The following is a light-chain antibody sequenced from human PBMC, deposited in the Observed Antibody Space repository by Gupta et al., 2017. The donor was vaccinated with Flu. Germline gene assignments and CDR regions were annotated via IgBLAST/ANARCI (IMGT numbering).Light chain of an antibody. J-gene: IGLJ2*01. CDR1: SGHSNYA. CDR3: QTGDTDIVV. V-gene: IGLV4-69*01. Sequence: QVVLTQSPSASASLGTSVTLTCSLSSGHSNYAIAWHQQQPEKGPRYLMSLNSDGSHIKGDGIPDRFSGSSSGAARYLTISSLQSEDEADYYCQTGDTDIVVFGGGTKLTV. CDR2: LNSDGSH.